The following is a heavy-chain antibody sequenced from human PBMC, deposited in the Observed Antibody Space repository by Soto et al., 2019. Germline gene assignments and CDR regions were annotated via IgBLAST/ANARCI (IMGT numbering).Heavy chain of an antibody. Sequence: SETLSLTCTVSGGSISSGGTGSYWTWIRQLPWKGLEWIGYIYYTGNTYYNPSLKSRPTISIDTSENQFSLKLTSVTAADTAVYFCASGHDAYKVRYWGQGTLVTVSS. CDR2: IYYTGNT. D-gene: IGHD1-1*01. V-gene: IGHV4-31*03. CDR3: ASGHDAYKVRY. J-gene: IGHJ4*02. CDR1: GGSISSGGTGSY.